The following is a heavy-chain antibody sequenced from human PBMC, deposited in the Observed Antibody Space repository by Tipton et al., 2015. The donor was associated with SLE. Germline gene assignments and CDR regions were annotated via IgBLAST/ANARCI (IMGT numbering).Heavy chain of an antibody. J-gene: IGHJ4*02. D-gene: IGHD6-19*01. CDR2: INDIGST. CDR1: GGSFSGYH. Sequence: GLVKPSETLSLRCVVYGGSFSGYHWSWLRQSPGKGLEWIGEINDIGSTNYNPSLKSPVTISVDTSHNQFSLKLSSLTVADTAVYYCARGRARDQWLAPLGFDYWGQGALVTVSS. CDR3: ARGRARDQWLAPLGFDY. V-gene: IGHV4-34*01.